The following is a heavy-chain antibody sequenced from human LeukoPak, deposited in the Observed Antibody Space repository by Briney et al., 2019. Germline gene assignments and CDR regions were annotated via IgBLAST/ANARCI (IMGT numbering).Heavy chain of an antibody. CDR3: ARDKGSTMVRGVIAYNWFDP. Sequence: GGSLRLSCAASGFTFSDYYMSWIRQAPGKGLEWVSYISSSGSTIYYADSVKGRFTISRDNAKNSLYLQMNSLRAEDTAVYYCARDKGSTMVRGVIAYNWFDPWGQGTLVTVSS. V-gene: IGHV3-11*01. CDR1: GFTFSDYY. J-gene: IGHJ5*02. D-gene: IGHD3-10*01. CDR2: ISSSGSTI.